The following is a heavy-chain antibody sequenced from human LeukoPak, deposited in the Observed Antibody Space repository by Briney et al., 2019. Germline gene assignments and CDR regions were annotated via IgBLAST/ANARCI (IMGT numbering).Heavy chain of an antibody. J-gene: IGHJ5*02. CDR1: GYTFTSYY. V-gene: IGHV1-46*01. CDR3: ARAASLGSRGEWFDP. Sequence: ASVKVSYKASGYTFTSYYMHWVRQAPGQGLEWMGIINPSGGSTSYAQKFQGRVTMTRDTSTSTVYMELSSLRSEDTAVYYCARAASLGSRGEWFDPWGQGTLVTVSS. D-gene: IGHD1-26*01. CDR2: INPSGGST.